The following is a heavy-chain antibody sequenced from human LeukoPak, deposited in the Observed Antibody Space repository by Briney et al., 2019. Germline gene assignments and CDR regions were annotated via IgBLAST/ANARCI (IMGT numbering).Heavy chain of an antibody. Sequence: GGSLRLSCEGSSFTFSDHAMSWVRQSPGKGLEWVATISGSGYDTYYADSVRGRFTISRDKSKNTLFLQMNTLRADDTAVYYCATTKQARRYFDYWGQGTLVTVSS. V-gene: IGHV3-23*01. CDR2: ISGSGYDT. J-gene: IGHJ4*02. D-gene: IGHD1-1*01. CDR3: ATTKQARRYFDY. CDR1: SFTFSDHA.